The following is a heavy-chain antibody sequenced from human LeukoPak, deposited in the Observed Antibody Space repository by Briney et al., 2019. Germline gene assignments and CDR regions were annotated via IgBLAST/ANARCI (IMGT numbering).Heavy chain of an antibody. CDR2: IYYSGST. CDR1: GGFVSSGSYY. CDR3: ARVSARRYYFDY. Sequence: SETLSLTCTVSGGFVSSGSYYWSWIRQPPGKGLEWIGYIYYSGSTNYNPSLKSRVTISVDTSKNQFSLKLSSVTAADTAVYYCARVSARRYYFDYWGQGTLVTVSS. J-gene: IGHJ4*02. V-gene: IGHV4-61*01.